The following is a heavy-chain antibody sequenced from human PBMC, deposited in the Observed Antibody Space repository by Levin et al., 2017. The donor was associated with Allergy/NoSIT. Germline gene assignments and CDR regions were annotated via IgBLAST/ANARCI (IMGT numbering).Heavy chain of an antibody. CDR1: GGSISSSNW. V-gene: IGHV4-4*02. CDR3: ARDRVTMVRGVIISGAFDI. CDR2: IYHSGST. J-gene: IGHJ3*02. Sequence: SETLSLSCAVSGGSISSSNWWSWVRQPPGKGLEWIGEIYHSGSTNYNPSLKSRVTISVDKSKNQFSLKLSSVTAADTAVYYCARDRVTMVRGVIISGAFDIWGQGTMVTVSS. D-gene: IGHD3-10*01.